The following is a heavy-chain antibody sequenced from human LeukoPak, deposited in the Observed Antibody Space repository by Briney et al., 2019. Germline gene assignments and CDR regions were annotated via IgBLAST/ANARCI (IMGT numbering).Heavy chain of an antibody. CDR3: AKRGYYYESSGYYYFDY. J-gene: IGHJ4*02. D-gene: IGHD3-22*01. CDR2: ITGSGGNT. CDR1: GFTFSSHA. Sequence: GGSLRLSCAASGFTFSSHAMSWVRQAPGKGLEWVSTITGSGGNTYYADSVKGRFTISRDNSESTLYLQMNTLRAEDTALYYCAKRGYYYESSGYYYFDYWGQGSLSPSPQ. V-gene: IGHV3-23*01.